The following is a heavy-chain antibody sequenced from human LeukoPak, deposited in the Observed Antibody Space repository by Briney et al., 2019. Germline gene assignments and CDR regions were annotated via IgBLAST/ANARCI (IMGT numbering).Heavy chain of an antibody. D-gene: IGHD3-22*01. Sequence: PGGSLRLSCAASGFTFSSYSMNWVRQAPGKGLEWVSSISSSSSYIYYADSVKGRFTTSRDNAKNSLYLQVNSLRAEDTAVYYCARAPEYYYDSSGYYEFDYWGQGTLVTVSS. J-gene: IGHJ4*02. CDR2: ISSSSSYI. CDR3: ARAPEYYYDSSGYYEFDY. CDR1: GFTFSSYS. V-gene: IGHV3-21*01.